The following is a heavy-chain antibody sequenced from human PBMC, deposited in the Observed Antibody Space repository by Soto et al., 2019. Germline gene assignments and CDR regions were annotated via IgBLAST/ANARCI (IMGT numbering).Heavy chain of an antibody. Sequence: QVQLQESGPGLVKPSETLSLTCTVSNDSISTYYWTWIRQPPGKGLEWIGFIYYSGSTNYNPSLQSRVTISVXTTKXXFSXXXXXXXXXXXXXXXXXXXXXXXXXLHYWGQGTLVTVSS. CDR2: IYYSGST. CDR1: NDSISTYY. CDR3: XXXXXXXXXLHY. J-gene: IGHJ4*02. V-gene: IGHV4-59*01.